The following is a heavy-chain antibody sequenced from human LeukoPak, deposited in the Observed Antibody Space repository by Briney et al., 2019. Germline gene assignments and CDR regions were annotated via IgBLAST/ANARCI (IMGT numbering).Heavy chain of an antibody. D-gene: IGHD6-13*01. CDR3: TRGIAAAVFEYYLDY. Sequence: GGSLRLSCTASGFTFGDYAMSWVRQAPGKGQEWVGFIRSKAYGGTTEYAASVKGRFTISRDDSKSIAYLQMNSLKTEDTAVYYCTRGIAAAVFEYYLDYWGQGTLVTVSS. J-gene: IGHJ4*02. CDR2: IRSKAYGGTT. V-gene: IGHV3-49*04. CDR1: GFTFGDYA.